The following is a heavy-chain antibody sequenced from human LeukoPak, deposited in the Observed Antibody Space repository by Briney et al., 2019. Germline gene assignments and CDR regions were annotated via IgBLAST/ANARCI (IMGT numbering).Heavy chain of an antibody. CDR1: GGSFSGYY. CDR2: INHSGST. Sequence: TETLSLTCAVYGGSFSGYYWRWIRQPPGKGLEWIGEINHSGSTNYNPSLKSRVTISVDTSKNQFSLKLSSVTAADTAAYYCARASSAFLWIRVRHAFDIWGQGTMVTVSS. V-gene: IGHV4-34*01. J-gene: IGHJ3*02. CDR3: ARASSAFLWIRVRHAFDI. D-gene: IGHD5-18*01.